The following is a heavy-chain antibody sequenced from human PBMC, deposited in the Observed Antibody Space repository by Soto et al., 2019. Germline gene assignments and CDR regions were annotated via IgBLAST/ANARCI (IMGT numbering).Heavy chain of an antibody. Sequence: SETLSLTCTVSGGSISSGGYYWSWIRQHPGKGPEWIGYIYYSGSTYYNPSLKSRVTISVDTSKNQFSLKLSSVTAADTAVYYCARGPHRQLEVEDYYYYGMDVWGQGTTVTVSS. D-gene: IGHD6-6*01. V-gene: IGHV4-31*03. J-gene: IGHJ6*02. CDR1: GGSISSGGYY. CDR3: ARGPHRQLEVEDYYYYGMDV. CDR2: IYYSGST.